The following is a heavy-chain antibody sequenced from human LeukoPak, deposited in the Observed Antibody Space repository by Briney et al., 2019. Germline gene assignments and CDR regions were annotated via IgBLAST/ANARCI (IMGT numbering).Heavy chain of an antibody. D-gene: IGHD3-9*01. V-gene: IGHV3-48*03. J-gene: IGHJ3*02. CDR1: GFTFSSYA. CDR3: ARGYDILTGYTVGGSGDAFDI. CDR2: ISSSGSTI. Sequence: GGSLRLSCAASGFTFSSYAMNWVRQAPGKGLEWVSYISSSGSTIYYADSVKGRFTISRDNAKNSLYLQMNSLRAEDTAVYYCARGYDILTGYTVGGSGDAFDIWGQGTMVTVSS.